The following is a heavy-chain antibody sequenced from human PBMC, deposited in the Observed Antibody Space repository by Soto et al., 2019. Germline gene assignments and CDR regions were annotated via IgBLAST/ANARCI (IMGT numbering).Heavy chain of an antibody. D-gene: IGHD1-1*01. J-gene: IGHJ5*02. CDR3: AREWNPLNWFDP. CDR1: GFTFSSYS. CDR2: ISSSSSTI. V-gene: IGHV3-48*02. Sequence: PGGSLRLSCAASGFTFSSYSMNWVRQAPGKGLAWVSYISSSSSTICYAHSVKGRFTISRDNAKNSLYLQMNSLRDEDTAVYYCAREWNPLNWFDPWGQGTLVTVSS.